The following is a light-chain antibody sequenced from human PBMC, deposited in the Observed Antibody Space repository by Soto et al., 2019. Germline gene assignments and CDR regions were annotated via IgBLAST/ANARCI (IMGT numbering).Light chain of an antibody. CDR3: SSFTSINTGV. Sequence: QSVLTQPASVSGSPGQSITISCTGTSSDVGGYNYVSWYQQHPGKAPKLMIYEVSNRPSGVSNRFSGSKSGNTASLTISGLQAEDEADYYCSSFTSINTGVFGGGTKLTV. J-gene: IGLJ3*02. CDR1: SSDVGGYNY. CDR2: EVS. V-gene: IGLV2-14*01.